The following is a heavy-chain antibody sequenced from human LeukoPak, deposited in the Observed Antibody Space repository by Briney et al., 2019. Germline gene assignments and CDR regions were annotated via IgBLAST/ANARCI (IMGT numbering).Heavy chain of an antibody. V-gene: IGHV1-18*01. CDR1: GYTFTSYG. Sequence: ASVKVSCKASGYTFTSYGISWVRQAPGQGLEWMGWISAYNGNTNYVQKLQGRVTLTTDTSTSTAYMELRSLRSDDTAVYYCARPTAGYDSSGYDAFDIWGQGTMVTVSS. CDR3: ARPTAGYDSSGYDAFDI. D-gene: IGHD3-22*01. CDR2: ISAYNGNT. J-gene: IGHJ3*02.